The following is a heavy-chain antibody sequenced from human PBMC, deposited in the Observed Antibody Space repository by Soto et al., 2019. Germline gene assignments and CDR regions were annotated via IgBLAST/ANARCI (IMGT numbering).Heavy chain of an antibody. D-gene: IGHD2-21*01. CDR1: RFSFRSYG. J-gene: IGHJ6*02. CDR3: TRSDCGHIGCRLMDV. Sequence: PGGSLRLSCAASRFSFRSYGMHWVRQTPGKGLEWVAVISYDGSNKHYADSVKGRFTISRDNSKSTMYLQMNSLRAEDTARYYCTRSDCGHIGCRLMDVWGQGTTVPVSS. CDR2: ISYDGSNK. V-gene: IGHV3-30*03.